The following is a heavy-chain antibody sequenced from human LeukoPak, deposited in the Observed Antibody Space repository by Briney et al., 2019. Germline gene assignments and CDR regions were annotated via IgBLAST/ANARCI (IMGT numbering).Heavy chain of an antibody. CDR3: ARELGRNAFDI. CDR1: GYTFTDNH. J-gene: IGHJ3*02. Sequence: ASVKVSCKSSGYTFTDNHMYWIRQAPGQGPECMGCINPNSGGTNYAQKFQGRITMTRDTSISTAYMEVSRLTSGDTAIYFCARELGRNAFDIWGQGTMVTVSP. D-gene: IGHD7-27*01. V-gene: IGHV1-2*02. CDR2: INPNSGGT.